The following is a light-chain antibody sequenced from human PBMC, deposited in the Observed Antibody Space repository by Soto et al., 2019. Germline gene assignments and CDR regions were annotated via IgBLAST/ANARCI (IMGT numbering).Light chain of an antibody. CDR2: DAS. Sequence: EIVLTQSPATLSLSPGERATLSCMASQSVRSYLAWYQQKPGQAPRLLIHDASIRATGVPARFSGSGSGTDFTLTISTLEPEDVALYYCQQRSNWSPITFGQGTRLEIK. CDR3: QQRSNWSPIT. CDR1: QSVRSY. J-gene: IGKJ5*01. V-gene: IGKV3-11*01.